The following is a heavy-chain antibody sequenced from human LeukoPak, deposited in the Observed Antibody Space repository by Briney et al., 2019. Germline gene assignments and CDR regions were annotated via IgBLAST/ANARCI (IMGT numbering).Heavy chain of an antibody. J-gene: IGHJ6*04. Sequence: PGGSLRLSCAASRFTFSSYAMHWVRQAPGKGLEWVSYISSSGSTIYYADSVKGRFTISRDNAKNSLYLQMNSLRAEDTAVYYCAELGITMIGGVWGKGTTVTISS. CDR2: ISSSGSTI. CDR1: RFTFSSYA. V-gene: IGHV3-48*03. D-gene: IGHD3-10*02. CDR3: AELGITMIGGV.